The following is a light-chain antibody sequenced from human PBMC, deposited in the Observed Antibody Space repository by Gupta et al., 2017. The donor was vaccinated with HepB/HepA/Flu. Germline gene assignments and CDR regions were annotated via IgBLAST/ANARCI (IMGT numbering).Light chain of an antibody. Sequence: EIVLTQSPDTLSLSTGERATLSCRARETVSSSFAWYQQKHGQAPRLLIYGASKRATGIPARFSGSGSGTDFTLTISSLEPEDFAVYYCHQRSAWPLTFGGGTKVEIK. J-gene: IGKJ4*01. V-gene: IGKV3-11*01. CDR1: ETVSSS. CDR3: HQRSAWPLT. CDR2: GAS.